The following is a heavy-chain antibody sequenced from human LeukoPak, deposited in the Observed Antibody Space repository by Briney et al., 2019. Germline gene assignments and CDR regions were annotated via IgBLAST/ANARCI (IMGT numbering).Heavy chain of an antibody. V-gene: IGHV4-31*03. CDR3: ARDRRDDFWSGVFDY. D-gene: IGHD3-3*01. Sequence: PSETLSLTCTVSGGSISSGGYYCSWIRQHPGKGLEWIGYIYYSGSTYYNPSLKSRATISVDTSKNQFSLKLSSVTAADTAVYYCARDRRDDFWSGVFDYWGQGTLVTVSS. CDR2: IYYSGST. CDR1: GGSISSGGYY. J-gene: IGHJ4*02.